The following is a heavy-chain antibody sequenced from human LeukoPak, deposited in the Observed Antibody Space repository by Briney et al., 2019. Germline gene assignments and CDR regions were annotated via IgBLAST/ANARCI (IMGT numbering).Heavy chain of an antibody. CDR1: GGSISSGGYY. V-gene: IGHV4-30-4*01. CDR2: IFYTGST. D-gene: IGHD4-17*01. J-gene: IGHJ4*02. CDR3: ARGKGYVDSFYDY. Sequence: SQTLSLTCTVSGGSISSGGYYWTWIRQPPGKGLEWMGYIFYTGSTYSNPSLRSRVSISLDTSKSQFSLKLSSVTAADTAVYYCARGKGYVDSFYDYWGQGTLVTVSS.